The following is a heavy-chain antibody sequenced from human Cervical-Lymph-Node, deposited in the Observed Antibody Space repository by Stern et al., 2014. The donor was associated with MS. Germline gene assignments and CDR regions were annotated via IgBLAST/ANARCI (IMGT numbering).Heavy chain of an antibody. V-gene: IGHV1-2*06. CDR3: ARSPEMTY. CDR2: INPKSGGP. J-gene: IGHJ4*02. D-gene: IGHD2-2*01. Sequence: VQLVQSGAEVKKPGASVRVSCQTSGYTFTGYYLHWVRQAPGRGLEWIGRINPKSGGPNYAQDFQGRVTLTRVTSVSTVYMELRGLKFDDTAIYYCARSPEMTYWGQGTLVTVSS. CDR1: GYTFTGYY.